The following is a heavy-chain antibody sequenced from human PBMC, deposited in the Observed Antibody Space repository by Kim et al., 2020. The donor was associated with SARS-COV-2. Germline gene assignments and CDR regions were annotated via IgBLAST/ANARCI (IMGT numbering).Heavy chain of an antibody. J-gene: IGHJ5*02. Sequence: RFTISRDNAKNTLYLQMNSLRAEDTAVYYCARARYCSGGSCYLRGSWFDPWGQGTLVTVSS. CDR3: ARARYCSGGSCYLRGSWFDP. D-gene: IGHD2-15*01. V-gene: IGHV3-74*01.